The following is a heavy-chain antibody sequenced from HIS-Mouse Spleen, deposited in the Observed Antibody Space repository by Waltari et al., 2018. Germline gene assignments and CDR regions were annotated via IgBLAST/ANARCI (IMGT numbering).Heavy chain of an antibody. CDR1: GFTFSSYA. CDR2: ISYDGSNK. Sequence: QVQLVESGGGVVQPGRSLRLSCAASGFTFSSYAMHWVRQAPGKGLEWVAVISYDGSNKDYAASVKGRFTISRDNAKNSLYLQMNSLRAEDTAVYYCARETLLGDFDYWGQGTLVTVSS. CDR3: ARETLLGDFDY. D-gene: IGHD1-26*01. V-gene: IGHV3-30-3*01. J-gene: IGHJ4*02.